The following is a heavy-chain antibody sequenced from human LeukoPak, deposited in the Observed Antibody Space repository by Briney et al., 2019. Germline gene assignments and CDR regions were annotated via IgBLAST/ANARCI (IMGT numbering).Heavy chain of an antibody. Sequence: GESLKISCKCSGYSFTTYWIGWVRQMPGKGLEWMGIIYPGDSDTRYSPSFQGQVTILADKSISTAYLQWSSLKASDTATYYCARPMVGASYFDFWGQVTLVTVSS. CDR3: ARPMVGASYFDF. D-gene: IGHD1-26*01. CDR2: IYPGDSDT. J-gene: IGHJ4*02. CDR1: GYSFTTYW. V-gene: IGHV5-51*01.